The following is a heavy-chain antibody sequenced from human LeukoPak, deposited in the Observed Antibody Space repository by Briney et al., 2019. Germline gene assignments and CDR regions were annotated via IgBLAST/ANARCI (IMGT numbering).Heavy chain of an antibody. J-gene: IGHJ5*02. CDR2: IYYSGST. Sequence: PSETLSLTCTVSGGSISGTSYYWGWIRQPPGKGLEWIGSIYYSGSTYYNPSLKSRVTISVDTSKNQFPLKLSSVTAADTAVYYCARVQSRLSWFDPWGQGTLVTVSS. CDR3: ARVQSRLSWFDP. CDR1: GGSISGTSYY. V-gene: IGHV4-39*06.